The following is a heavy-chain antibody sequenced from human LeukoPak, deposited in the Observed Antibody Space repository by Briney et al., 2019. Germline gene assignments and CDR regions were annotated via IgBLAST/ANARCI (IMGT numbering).Heavy chain of an antibody. V-gene: IGHV5-51*01. D-gene: IGHD3-22*01. CDR1: GYSFTSYW. CDR3: ARHKTYYYDSSVGDAFDI. J-gene: IGHJ3*02. Sequence: GESLRISCKGSGYSFTSYWIGWVRQMPGKGLEWMGIIYPGDSDTRYSPSFQGQVTISADKSISTAYLQWSSLKASDTAMYYCARHKTYYYDSSVGDAFDIWGQGTMVTVSS. CDR2: IYPGDSDT.